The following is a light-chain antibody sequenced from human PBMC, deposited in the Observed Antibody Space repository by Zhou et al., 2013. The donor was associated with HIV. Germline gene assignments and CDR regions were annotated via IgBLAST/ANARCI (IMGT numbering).Light chain of an antibody. J-gene: IGKJ2*03. CDR1: VSIRTF. V-gene: IGKV1-39*01. CDR3: QQYSTYRYS. CDR2: DAS. Sequence: DIQMTQSPSSLSASVGDRVTITCRTRVSIRTFLNWYQQKPGKTPDLLIYDASNLQSGFPSRFNGSGSGTDFTLTINSLRPEDFATYYCQQYSTYRYSFGQGTKLEIK.